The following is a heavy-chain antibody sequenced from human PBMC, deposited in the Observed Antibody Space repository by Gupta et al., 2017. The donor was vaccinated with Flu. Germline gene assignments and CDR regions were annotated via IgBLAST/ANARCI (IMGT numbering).Heavy chain of an antibody. Sequence: PGKGLECVGFSRSRSHGGTTEYAASVEGRFTISRDDSRGITYLQMNSLKIEDTAVYYCTRDPWGSVTGSFDYWGQGTLVTVPS. V-gene: IGHV3-49*02. CDR2: SRSRSHGGTT. CDR3: TRDPWGSVTGSFDY. D-gene: IGHD4-17*01. J-gene: IGHJ4*02.